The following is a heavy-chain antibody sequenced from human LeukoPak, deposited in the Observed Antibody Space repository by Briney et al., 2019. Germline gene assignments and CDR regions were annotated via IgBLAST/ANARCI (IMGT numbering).Heavy chain of an antibody. CDR3: AKDAPVNIVVVPAANS. Sequence: GGSLRLSCAASGFTFSSYAMSWVRQAPGKGLEWVSAISGSGGNTYYADSVKGRFTISRDNSKNTLYLQMNSLRAEDTAVYYCAKDAPVNIVVVPAANSWGQGTLVTVSS. D-gene: IGHD2-2*01. CDR1: GFTFSSYA. V-gene: IGHV3-23*01. J-gene: IGHJ4*02. CDR2: ISGSGGNT.